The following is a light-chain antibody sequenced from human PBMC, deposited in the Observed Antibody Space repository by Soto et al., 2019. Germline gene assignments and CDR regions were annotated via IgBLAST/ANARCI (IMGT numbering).Light chain of an antibody. J-gene: IGKJ1*01. CDR1: ESVSSIS. CDR3: QQYGGSPRGT. Sequence: EVVLTQSPGTLSLSPGERATLSCRASESVSSISLAWYQQKPGQAPRLLIYAASSRATGIADRFSGSGSGTDFTLTISRLEPEDFAVYYCQQYGGSPRGTFGQGTKVDIK. V-gene: IGKV3-20*01. CDR2: AAS.